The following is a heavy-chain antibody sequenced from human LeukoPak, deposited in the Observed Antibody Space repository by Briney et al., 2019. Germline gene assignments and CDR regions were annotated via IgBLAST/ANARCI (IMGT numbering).Heavy chain of an antibody. CDR2: INSDGSST. D-gene: IGHD4-17*01. CDR1: GFTFSSYW. CDR3: AREWMGNGDYDY. V-gene: IGHV3-74*01. J-gene: IGHJ4*02. Sequence: GGPLRLSCAASGFTFSSYWMHWVRQAPGKGLVWVSRINSDGSSTSYADSVKGRFTISRDNAKNTLYLQMNSLRAEDTAVYYCAREWMGNGDYDYWGQGTLVTVSS.